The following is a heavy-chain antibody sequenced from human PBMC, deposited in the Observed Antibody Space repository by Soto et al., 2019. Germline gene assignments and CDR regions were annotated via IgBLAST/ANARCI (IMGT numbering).Heavy chain of an antibody. D-gene: IGHD5-18*01. Sequence: GGSLRLSCAASGFSVRSSQMSWVRQAPGKGLEWVSIIFSDGTTHYGVSVKGRFTISRDNSKNTLYLQMNSLRAEDTAVYYCARDPLWGTAMVLWYFDLWGRGTLVTVSS. J-gene: IGHJ2*01. CDR1: GFSVRSSQ. V-gene: IGHV3-53*05. CDR3: ARDPLWGTAMVLWYFDL. CDR2: IFSDGTT.